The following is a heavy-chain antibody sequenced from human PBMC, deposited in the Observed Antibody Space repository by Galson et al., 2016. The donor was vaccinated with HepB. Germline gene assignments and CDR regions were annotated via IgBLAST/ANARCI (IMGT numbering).Heavy chain of an antibody. CDR2: INAGGNNR. CDR1: GFTFSTYP. V-gene: IGHV3-23*01. CDR3: VKYVGLDGFDY. J-gene: IGHJ4*02. D-gene: IGHD3/OR15-3a*01. Sequence: SLRLSCAASGFTFSTYPMGWVRQAPGKGPEWVSGINAGGNNRYYSDSVKGRFATSRDNSKNTLYLQLDNLRGEDTAVYYCVKYVGLDGFDYWGQGALVIVSS.